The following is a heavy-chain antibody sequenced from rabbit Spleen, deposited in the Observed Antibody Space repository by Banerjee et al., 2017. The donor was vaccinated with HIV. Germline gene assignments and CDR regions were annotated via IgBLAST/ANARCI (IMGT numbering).Heavy chain of an antibody. CDR2: IEPIFGTT. J-gene: IGHJ4*01. CDR1: GVSLSSGYY. Sequence: QSLEESGGDLVKPGASLTLTCTASGVSLSSGYYMCWVRQAPGKGLEWIGLIEPIFGTTKYANWVNGRFTISSHNAQNTLYLQVKSLTPADTATYFCARNANGGWDLWGQGTLVTVS. CDR3: ARNANGGWDL. V-gene: IGHV1S40*01. D-gene: IGHD4-1*01.